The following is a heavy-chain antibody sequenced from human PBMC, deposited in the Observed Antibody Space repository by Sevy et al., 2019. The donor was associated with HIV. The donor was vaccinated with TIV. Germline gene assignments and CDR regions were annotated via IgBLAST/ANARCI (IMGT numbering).Heavy chain of an antibody. CDR2: VTWSGSTA. CDR1: GYNFDDFG. V-gene: IGHV3-20*04. J-gene: IGHJ3*01. Sequence: GGSLRLSCEASGYNFDDFGMNWVRQGPGKGLEWVSGVTWSGSTAGYADSVKGRFTISRDNAKNALYLQLNSLRAEDTALYYCVRGKRGDYTNEAFDLWGQGTFVTVSS. CDR3: VRGKRGDYTNEAFDL. D-gene: IGHD4-17*01.